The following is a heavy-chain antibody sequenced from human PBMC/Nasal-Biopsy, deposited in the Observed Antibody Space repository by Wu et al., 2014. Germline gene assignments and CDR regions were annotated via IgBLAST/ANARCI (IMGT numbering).Heavy chain of an antibody. CDR2: IKSRRDGGTP. CDR3: TTLVPEATEWVFYYYMDV. J-gene: IGHJ6*03. D-gene: IGHD2-21*01. Sequence: LRLSCVASGFDFDSAWMSWVRQAPGKGLEWVGRIKSRRDGGTPDYAVPVQGRFTISRDNFKNMLYLQMNSLSTEDTAVYYCTTLVPEATEWVFYYYMDVWGKGTTVTVSS. V-gene: IGHV3-15*01. CDR1: GFDFDSAW.